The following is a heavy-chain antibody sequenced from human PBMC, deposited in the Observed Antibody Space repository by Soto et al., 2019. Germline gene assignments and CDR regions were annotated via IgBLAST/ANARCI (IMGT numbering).Heavy chain of an antibody. CDR1: GDSLSSGGHY. D-gene: IGHD3-9*01. Sequence: SETLSLTCTVSGDSLSSGGHYWSWIRQHPGKGLEWIGHIYDSVNTYYSPSLRSRVTISADMSKNKFSLNLRSVTAADTAVYYCARVDHRGYFAILTDYWGQGTLVTVSS. CDR3: ARVDHRGYFAILTDY. CDR2: IYDSVNT. V-gene: IGHV4-31*03. J-gene: IGHJ4*02.